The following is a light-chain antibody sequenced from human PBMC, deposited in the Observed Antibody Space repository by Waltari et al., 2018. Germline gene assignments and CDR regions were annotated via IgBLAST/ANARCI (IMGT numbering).Light chain of an antibody. CDR1: QRISSY. J-gene: IGKJ1*01. CDR2: AAS. V-gene: IGKV1-39*01. Sequence: QMTQSTSSLPASVGESVTITCRASQRISSYLNWYQQKPGQAPKLLIYAASSLQSGVPSRFSGSGFGTDFTLTINSLQPEDFAVYYCQQTYSNFRTFGQGTKVDVK. CDR3: QQTYSNFRT.